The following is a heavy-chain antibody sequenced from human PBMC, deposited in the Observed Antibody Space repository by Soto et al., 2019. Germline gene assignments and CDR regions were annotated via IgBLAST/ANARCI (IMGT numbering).Heavy chain of an antibody. Sequence: PGGSLRLSCAASGFTFSSYAMSWVRQAPGKGLEWVSAISGSGGSTYYADSVKGRFTISRDNSKNTLYLQMNSLRAEDTAVYYCSKRVDLPGYSFVTPYFYDCVGVWGQGTTVNVSS. V-gene: IGHV3-23*01. J-gene: IGHJ6*02. D-gene: IGHD1-1*01. CDR1: GFTFSSYA. CDR3: SKRVDLPGYSFVTPYFYDCVGV. CDR2: ISGSGGST.